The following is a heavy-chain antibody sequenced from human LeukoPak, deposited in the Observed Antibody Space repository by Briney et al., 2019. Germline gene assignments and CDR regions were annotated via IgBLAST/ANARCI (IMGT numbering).Heavy chain of an antibody. Sequence: PGGSLRLSCAASGFRFSSYWMHWVRQAPGKGLVWVSRINTDGSTTSYADSVKGRFTISRDTAKNILYLRMNSLRAEDTAVYYCARVAGGTTFDYWGQGALVTVSS. J-gene: IGHJ4*02. CDR1: GFRFSSYW. CDR2: INTDGSTT. D-gene: IGHD6-13*01. V-gene: IGHV3-74*01. CDR3: ARVAGGTTFDY.